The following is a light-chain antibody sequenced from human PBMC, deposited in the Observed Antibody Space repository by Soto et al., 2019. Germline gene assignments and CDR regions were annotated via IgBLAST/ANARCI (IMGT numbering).Light chain of an antibody. CDR2: DAS. CDR3: QQYGSSSLYT. J-gene: IGKJ2*01. Sequence: IVLTQSPGTLSLSPGERATLSCRASQSVSDTYLAWYQQKPGQAPRLLIYDASSRATGVPDRFSGSGSGTDFTLTISRLGPEDFAVYYCQQYGSSSLYTFGQGTKVDIK. CDR1: QSVSDTY. V-gene: IGKV3-20*01.